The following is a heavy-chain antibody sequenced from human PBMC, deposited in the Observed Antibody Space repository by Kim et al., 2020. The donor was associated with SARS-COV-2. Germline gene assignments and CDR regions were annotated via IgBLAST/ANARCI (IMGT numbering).Heavy chain of an antibody. CDR1: GYTFTSYY. Sequence: ASVKVSCKASGYTFTSYYMHWVRQAPGQGLEWMGIINPSGGSTSYAQKFQGRVTMTRDTSTSTIYMELSSLRSEDTAVYYCARHYYDSSAEGFWDYWGQGTLVTVSS. CDR3: ARHYYDSSAEGFWDY. V-gene: IGHV1-46*01. D-gene: IGHD3-22*01. CDR2: INPSGGST. J-gene: IGHJ4*02.